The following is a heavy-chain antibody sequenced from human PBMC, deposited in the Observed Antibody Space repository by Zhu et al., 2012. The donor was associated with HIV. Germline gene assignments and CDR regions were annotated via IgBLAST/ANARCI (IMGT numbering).Heavy chain of an antibody. D-gene: IGHD5-18*01. CDR1: GASISSGDYY. CDR2: IYNSGTT. Sequence: QVQLQESGPGLVKPSQTLSLTCNVSGASISSGDYYWSWIRQPPGKGLEWIGYIYNSGTTYSNPSLKSRVTILLDTSKNQFSLKLNSVTAADTAVYYCARVGYTXRTFDPWGPEPDQRXL. J-gene: IGHJ5*02. V-gene: IGHV4-30-4*01. CDR3: ARVGYTXRTFDP.